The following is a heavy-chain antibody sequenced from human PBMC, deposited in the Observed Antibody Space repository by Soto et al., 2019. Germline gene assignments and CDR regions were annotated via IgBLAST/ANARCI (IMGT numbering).Heavy chain of an antibody. CDR3: AKTWSGYSMDY. D-gene: IGHD3-3*01. CDR1: GFTFSDYY. Sequence: GGSLRLSCAASGFTFSDYYMTWIRQAPGKGLEWVSYISNSGSTTYYADSVKGRFTISRDNAKNSLYLRMNSLRAEDTAVYYCAKTWSGYSMDYWGQGTLVTVSS. CDR2: ISNSGSTT. J-gene: IGHJ4*02. V-gene: IGHV3-11*01.